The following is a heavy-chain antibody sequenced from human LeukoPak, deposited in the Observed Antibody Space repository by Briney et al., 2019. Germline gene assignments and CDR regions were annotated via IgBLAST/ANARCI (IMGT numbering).Heavy chain of an antibody. Sequence: PGRSLRLSCAASGFTFDDYAMHWVRQAPGKGLEWVSGISWNSKNIDYADSVKGRFTISRDNAKNSLYLQMNSLRVEDTALYYCAKDSGAAAVLGVQHWGQGTLVTVSS. J-gene: IGHJ1*01. CDR1: GFTFDDYA. CDR2: ISWNSKNI. CDR3: AKDSGAAAVLGVQH. V-gene: IGHV3-9*01. D-gene: IGHD6-13*01.